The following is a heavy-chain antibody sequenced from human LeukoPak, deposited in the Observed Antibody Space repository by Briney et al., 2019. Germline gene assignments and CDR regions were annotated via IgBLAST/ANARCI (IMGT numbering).Heavy chain of an antibody. J-gene: IGHJ4*02. CDR1: GFTFDDYA. V-gene: IGHV3-9*01. CDR2: ISWNSGSI. D-gene: IGHD3-3*01. CDR3: AKASFDLWSGYFDY. Sequence: GGSLRLSCAASGFTFDDYAMHWVRQAPGKGLEWVSGISWNSGSIGYADSVKGRFTISRDNAKNSLYLQMNSLRAEDTALYYCAKASFDLWSGYFDYWGQGTLVTVSS.